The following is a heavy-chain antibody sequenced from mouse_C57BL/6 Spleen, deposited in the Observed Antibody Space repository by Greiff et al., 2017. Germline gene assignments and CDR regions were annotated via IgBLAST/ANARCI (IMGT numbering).Heavy chain of an antibody. J-gene: IGHJ3*01. Sequence: EVQVVESGEGLVKPGGSLKLSCAASGFTFSSYAMSWVRQTPEKRLEWVAYISSGGDYIYYADTVKGRFTISRDNSRNTLYLQMSSLQSEDTAMYYCTRDLRGFAYWGQGTLVTVSA. CDR2: ISSGGDYI. V-gene: IGHV5-9-1*02. D-gene: IGHD1-1*01. CDR3: TRDLRGFAY. CDR1: GFTFSSYA.